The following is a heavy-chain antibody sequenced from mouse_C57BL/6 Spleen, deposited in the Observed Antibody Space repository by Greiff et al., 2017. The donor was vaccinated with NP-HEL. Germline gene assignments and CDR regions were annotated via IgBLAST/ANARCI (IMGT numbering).Heavy chain of an antibody. Sequence: VQLQQPGAELVKPGASVKMSCKASGYTFTSYWITWVKQRPGQGLEWIGDIYPGSGSTNYNEKFKSKATLTVDTSSSTAYMQLSSLTSEDSAVYYCALYYYGSGTAWFAYWGQGTLVTVSA. CDR2: IYPGSGST. J-gene: IGHJ3*01. CDR1: GYTFTSYW. V-gene: IGHV1-55*01. D-gene: IGHD1-1*01. CDR3: ALYYYGSGTAWFAY.